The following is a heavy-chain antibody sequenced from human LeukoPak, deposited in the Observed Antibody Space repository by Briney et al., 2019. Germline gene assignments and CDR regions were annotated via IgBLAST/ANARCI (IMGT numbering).Heavy chain of an antibody. J-gene: IGHJ4*02. Sequence: KTSETLSLTCTVSGCSITSSTYYWAWLRQPPGKGLEWIGSVYYGEGTSYNPSLRSRVTISVDTSKNQFSLKLSSVTAADTAVYYCAGGHYDFWSGYYTSFDYWGQGTLVTVSS. CDR2: VYYGEGT. D-gene: IGHD3-3*01. V-gene: IGHV4-39*07. CDR3: AGGHYDFWSGYYTSFDY. CDR1: GCSITSSTYY.